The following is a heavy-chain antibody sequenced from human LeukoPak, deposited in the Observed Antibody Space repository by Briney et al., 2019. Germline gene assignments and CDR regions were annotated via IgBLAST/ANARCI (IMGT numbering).Heavy chain of an antibody. Sequence: KPGGSLRLSCAASGFTFSSYGMHWVRQPPGKGLEWIEEINHSGSTNYNPSLKSRVTISVDTSKNQFSLKLSSVTAADTAVYYCARRYYGSGSYYYYMDVWGKGTTVTISS. CDR1: GFTFSSYG. CDR2: INHSGST. J-gene: IGHJ6*03. V-gene: IGHV4-34*01. D-gene: IGHD3-10*01. CDR3: ARRYYGSGSYYYYMDV.